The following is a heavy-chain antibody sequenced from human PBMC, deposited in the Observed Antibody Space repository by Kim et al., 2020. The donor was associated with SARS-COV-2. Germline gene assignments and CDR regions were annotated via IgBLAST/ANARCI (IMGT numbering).Heavy chain of an antibody. Sequence: SYAESLNGRFTISRDNAKNSLYLQMNRLRAEDTAVYYCHLSGAYYGMDVWRHGTTVTVSS. CDR3: HLSGAYYGMDV. V-gene: IGHV3-21*01. J-gene: IGHJ6*02.